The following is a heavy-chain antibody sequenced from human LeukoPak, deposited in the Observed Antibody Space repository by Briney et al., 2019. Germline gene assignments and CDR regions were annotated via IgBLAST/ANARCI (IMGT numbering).Heavy chain of an antibody. CDR1: GGSISSSIYY. Sequence: SETLSLTCTVSGGSISSSIYYWGWIRQPPGKGLEWIGSIYYSGSTYYNPSLKSRVTISVDTSKNQFSLKLSSVTAADTAVYYCARVAQQYGRLDYFDYWGQGTLVTVSS. D-gene: IGHD6-13*01. V-gene: IGHV4-39*07. CDR2: IYYSGST. CDR3: ARVAQQYGRLDYFDY. J-gene: IGHJ4*02.